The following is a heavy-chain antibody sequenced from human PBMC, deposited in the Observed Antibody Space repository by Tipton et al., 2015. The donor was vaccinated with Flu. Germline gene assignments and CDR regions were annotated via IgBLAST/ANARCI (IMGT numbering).Heavy chain of an antibody. J-gene: IGHJ1*01. CDR3: ARYGTYDGSRYFQH. D-gene: IGHD1-26*01. CDR1: GGSISSYY. Sequence: TLSLTCTVSGGSISSYYWTWIRQPAGKGLEWIGRTYTSGSTKYNPSLKSRVTMSVDTSKNHFSLKLSSVTAADTAVYYCARYGTYDGSRYFQHWGQGTLVTVSS. CDR2: TYTSGST. V-gene: IGHV4-4*07.